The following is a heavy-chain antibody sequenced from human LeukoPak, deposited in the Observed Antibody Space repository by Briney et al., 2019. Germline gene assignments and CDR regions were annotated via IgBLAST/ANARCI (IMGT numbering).Heavy chain of an antibody. V-gene: IGHV4-59*08. J-gene: IGHJ6*03. CDR3: ARLSPSGSGSPGCMDV. CDR1: GGSISSYY. Sequence: SETLSLTCTVSGGSISSYYWSWIRQPPGKGLEWIGYIYYSGSTNYNPSLKSRVTISVDTSKNQFSLKLSSVTAADTGVYYCARLSPSGSGSPGCMDVGGKGTTVTVSS. D-gene: IGHD3-10*01. CDR2: IYYSGST.